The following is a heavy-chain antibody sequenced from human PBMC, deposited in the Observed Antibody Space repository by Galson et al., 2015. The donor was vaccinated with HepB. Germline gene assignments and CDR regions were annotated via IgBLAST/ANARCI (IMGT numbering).Heavy chain of an antibody. V-gene: IGHV1-18*04. Sequence: SVKVSCKASGYSFSNYGISWVRQAPGQGLEWLGWSSAYRDKANYAQIVQGRVTMTTDTSTSTAYMELRSLTSEDTAVYYCARDSFNAVVEPPAINVADYWGQGTLVTVSS. CDR1: GYSFSNYG. D-gene: IGHD1-14*01. J-gene: IGHJ4*02. CDR3: ARDSFNAVVEPPAINVADY. CDR2: SSAYRDKA.